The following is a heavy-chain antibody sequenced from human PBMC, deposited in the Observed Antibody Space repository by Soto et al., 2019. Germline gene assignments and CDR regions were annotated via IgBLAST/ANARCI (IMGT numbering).Heavy chain of an antibody. CDR2: INPSGGST. Sequence: GASVKVSCKASGYTFTSYYMHWVRQAPGQGLEWMGIINPSGGSTSYAQKFQGRVTMTRDTSTSTVYMELSSLRSEDTAVYYCARAWFYGDYGKYYFDYWGQGTLVTVSS. V-gene: IGHV1-46*03. CDR3: ARAWFYGDYGKYYFDY. D-gene: IGHD4-17*01. J-gene: IGHJ4*02. CDR1: GYTFTSYY.